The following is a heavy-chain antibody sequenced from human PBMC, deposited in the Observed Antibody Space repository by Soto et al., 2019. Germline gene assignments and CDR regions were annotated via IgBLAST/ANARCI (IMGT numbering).Heavy chain of an antibody. CDR1: GGSFSGYY. CDR3: ARRVVAATKGFDY. D-gene: IGHD2-15*01. V-gene: IGHV4-34*01. CDR2: INHSGSA. Sequence: SETLSLTCAVYGGSFSGYYWSWIRQPPGKGLEWIGEINHSGSANYNPSLKSRVTISVDTSKSQFSLKLSSVTAADTAVYYCARRVVAATKGFDYWGQGTLVTVSS. J-gene: IGHJ4*02.